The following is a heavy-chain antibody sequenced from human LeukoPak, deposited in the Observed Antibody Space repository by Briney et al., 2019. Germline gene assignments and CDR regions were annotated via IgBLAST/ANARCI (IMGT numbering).Heavy chain of an antibody. V-gene: IGHV4-34*09. J-gene: IGHJ4*02. Sequence: SETLSLTCAVDGGSFSGFYWSWIRQTAGKGLEWIGYIHDSGSTYYNPSLRGRVSMSLDAPDNQFSLKLTSVTAADTAVYYCARDAGEYVGGSAGHYFDYWGQGTLVTVSS. D-gene: IGHD1-26*01. CDR2: IHDSGST. CDR1: GGSFSGFY. CDR3: ARDAGEYVGGSAGHYFDY.